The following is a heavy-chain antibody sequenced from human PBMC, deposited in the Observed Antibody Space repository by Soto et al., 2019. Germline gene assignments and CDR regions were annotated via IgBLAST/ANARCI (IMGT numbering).Heavy chain of an antibody. V-gene: IGHV4-4*02. CDR2: IYHNGVT. Sequence: SDTLSLTCAVSGLPIRSENWWTWVRQPPGKGLEWIAEIYHNGVTNYNPSLKSRATISVDKSKNQFSLKLSSVTAADTAVYYCARGQVVAAQHWGQGTLVTVS. CDR1: GLPIRSENW. J-gene: IGHJ4*02. CDR3: ARGQVVAAQH. D-gene: IGHD2-15*01.